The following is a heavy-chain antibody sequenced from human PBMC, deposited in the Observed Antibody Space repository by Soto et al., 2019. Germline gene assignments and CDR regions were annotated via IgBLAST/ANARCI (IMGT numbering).Heavy chain of an antibody. CDR3: AREDSIIIPAVSDF. CDR1: GFAFNNYG. V-gene: IGHV3-21*01. CDR2: ISKSDYT. J-gene: IGHJ4*02. D-gene: IGHD2-2*01. Sequence: GGSLRLSCTVSGFAFNNYGINWVRQAPGKGLEWVSSISKSDYTYYSDSVKGRFAISRDNAKSSVSLQMNTLRVEDTAVYYCAREDSIIIPAVSDFWGQGTLVTV.